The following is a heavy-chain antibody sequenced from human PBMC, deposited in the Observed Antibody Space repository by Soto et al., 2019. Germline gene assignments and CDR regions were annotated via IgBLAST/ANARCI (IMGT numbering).Heavy chain of an antibody. CDR3: ARGYYDFWSGYYISPYGMDV. J-gene: IGHJ6*02. Sequence: GGSLRLSCVVSVFTFIDYYMSWIRQAPGKGLEWVSYISSRGSSIYYADSVKGRFTISRDNAKNSLYLQMNGLRAEDTAVYYCARGYYDFWSGYYISPYGMDVWGQGTTVTVSS. CDR1: VFTFIDYY. V-gene: IGHV3-11*01. D-gene: IGHD3-3*01. CDR2: ISSRGSSI.